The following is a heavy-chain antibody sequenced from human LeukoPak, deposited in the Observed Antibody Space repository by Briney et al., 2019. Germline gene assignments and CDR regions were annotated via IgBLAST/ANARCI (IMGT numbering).Heavy chain of an antibody. V-gene: IGHV1-2*02. CDR2: INSNSGGT. Sequence: ASVKVSCKASGYTFTGYYMHWVRQAPGQGLEWMGWINSNSGGTNYAQKFQGRVTMTRDTSISTAYMELSRLRSDDTAVYYCAREYYDFWSGYYIDYWGQGTLVTVSS. CDR3: AREYYDFWSGYYIDY. J-gene: IGHJ4*02. CDR1: GYTFTGYY. D-gene: IGHD3-3*01.